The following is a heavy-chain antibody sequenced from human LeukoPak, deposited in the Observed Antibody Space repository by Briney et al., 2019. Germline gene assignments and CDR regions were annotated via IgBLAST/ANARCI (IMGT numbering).Heavy chain of an antibody. J-gene: IGHJ4*02. V-gene: IGHV3-53*01. CDR3: AKALTYYDILTGHYDY. CDR2: IYSGGST. CDR1: GFTVSSNY. D-gene: IGHD3-9*01. Sequence: PGGSLRLSCAASGFTVSSNYMSWVRQAPGKGLEWVSVIYSGGSTYYADSVKGRFTISRDNSKNTLYLQMNSLRAEDTAVYYCAKALTYYDILTGHYDYWGQGTLVTVSS.